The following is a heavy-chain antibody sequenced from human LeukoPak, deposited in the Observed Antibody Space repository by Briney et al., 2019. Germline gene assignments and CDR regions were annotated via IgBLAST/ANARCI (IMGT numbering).Heavy chain of an antibody. D-gene: IGHD6-13*01. Sequence: VASVKVSCKASGGTFSSYAISWVRQAPGQGLEWMGRIIPILGIANYAQKFQGRVTITADKSTSTAYMELSSLRSEDTAVYYCARDLRAAPQYYYCYYGMDVWSQGTTVTVSS. CDR3: ARDLRAAPQYYYCYYGMDV. J-gene: IGHJ6*02. CDR1: GGTFSSYA. V-gene: IGHV1-69*04. CDR2: IIPILGIA.